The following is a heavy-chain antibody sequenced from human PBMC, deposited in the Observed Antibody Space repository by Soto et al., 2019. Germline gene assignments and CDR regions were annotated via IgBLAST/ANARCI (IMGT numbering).Heavy chain of an antibody. D-gene: IGHD6-13*01. CDR2: ISNDANDK. CDR3: AKDQGIAASHGID. Sequence: PGGSLRLSCAASGFTFNNYGMHWVRQAPGKGLEWVAAISNDANDKYYADSVKGRLTISRDNSKNTLYLQVNSLTTEDTAVYYCAKDQGIAASHGIDWGQGTMVTVPS. CDR1: GFTFNNYG. V-gene: IGHV3-30*18. J-gene: IGHJ3*01.